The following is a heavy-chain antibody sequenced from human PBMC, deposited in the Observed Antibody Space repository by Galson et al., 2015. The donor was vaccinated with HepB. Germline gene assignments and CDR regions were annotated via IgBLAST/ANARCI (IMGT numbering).Heavy chain of an antibody. V-gene: IGHV3-33*01. CDR2: IWYDGSNK. D-gene: IGHD3-3*01. CDR1: GFTFSSYG. Sequence: SLRLSCAASGFTFSSYGMHWVRQAPGKGLEWVAVIWYDGSNKYYADSVKGRFTISRDNSKNTLYLQMNSLRAEDTAVYYCARNYYDFWSGYYNPSRGTFFDYWGQGTLVTVSS. CDR3: ARNYYDFWSGYYNPSRGTFFDY. J-gene: IGHJ4*02.